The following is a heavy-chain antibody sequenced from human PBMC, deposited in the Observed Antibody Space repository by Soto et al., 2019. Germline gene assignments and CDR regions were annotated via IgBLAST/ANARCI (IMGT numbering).Heavy chain of an antibody. CDR3: ARAFYGSGSYYNSGSNWFDP. D-gene: IGHD3-10*01. CDR2: INAGNGNT. V-gene: IGHV1-3*01. CDR1: GYIFTNND. Sequence: ASVKVSGKASGYIFTNNDVSWVRQATGQRLEWMGWINAGNGNTKYSQKFQGRVTITRDTSASTAYMELSSLRSEDTAVYYCARAFYGSGSYYNSGSNWFDPWGQGTLVTVSS. J-gene: IGHJ5*02.